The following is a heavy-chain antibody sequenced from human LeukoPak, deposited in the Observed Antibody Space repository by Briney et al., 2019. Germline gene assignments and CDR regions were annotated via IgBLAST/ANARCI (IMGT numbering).Heavy chain of an antibody. J-gene: IGHJ4*02. D-gene: IGHD6-19*01. Sequence: GGSLRLSCAASGFPFHSYAMFWVRQAPGKGLEWVSGIFGSGGSAHYADSVKGRFTISRDNSKNTVYLQMDSLRVEDTAVYYCGKTTTGYSSGRYPGWPVDYWGQGTLVTVSS. V-gene: IGHV3-23*01. CDR2: IFGSGGSA. CDR1: GFPFHSYA. CDR3: GKTTTGYSSGRYPGWPVDY.